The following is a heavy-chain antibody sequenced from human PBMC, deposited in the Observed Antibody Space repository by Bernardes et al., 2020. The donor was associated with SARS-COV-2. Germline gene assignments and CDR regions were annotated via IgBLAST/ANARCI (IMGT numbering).Heavy chain of an antibody. CDR2: IYYSGST. CDR1: GGSISSYY. V-gene: IGHV4-59*08. D-gene: IGHD3-9*01. CDR3: ARFNYDILTDGSSWFDP. Sequence: SETLSLTCTVSGGSISSYYWSWIRQPPGKGLEWIGYIYYSGSTNYNPSLKSRVTISVDTSKNQFSLKLSSVTAADTAVYYCARFNYDILTDGSSWFDPWGQGTLVTVSS. J-gene: IGHJ5*02.